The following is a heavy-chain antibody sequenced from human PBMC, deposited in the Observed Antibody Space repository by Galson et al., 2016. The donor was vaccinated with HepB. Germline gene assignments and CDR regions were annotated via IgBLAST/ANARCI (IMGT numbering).Heavy chain of an antibody. D-gene: IGHD1-1*01. Sequence: SLRLSCAASGFTFSNYGMHWVRQAPGKGLEWVAIIWYDGSNKYYADSAKGRFTISRDTSRNTLYLQMNSLRAEDTAVYYCAKALLVWNPFDYWGQGTLVTVSS. CDR2: IWYDGSNK. CDR3: AKALLVWNPFDY. J-gene: IGHJ4*02. V-gene: IGHV3-33*06. CDR1: GFTFSNYG.